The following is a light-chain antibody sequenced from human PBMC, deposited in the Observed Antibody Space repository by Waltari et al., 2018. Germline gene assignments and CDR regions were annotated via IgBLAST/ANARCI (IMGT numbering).Light chain of an antibody. J-gene: IGLJ3*02. CDR2: KES. V-gene: IGLV3-27*01. CDR1: VLAEKY. Sequence: SYELTQPFSVSVSPGQTATITCSGDVLAEKYVRWFQQKPGQAPILILYKESARASGIPWRFSGSSSGSPVTLTITGALPEDEADYYCHAAAGNIWFFGGGTKLTVL. CDR3: HAAAGNIWF.